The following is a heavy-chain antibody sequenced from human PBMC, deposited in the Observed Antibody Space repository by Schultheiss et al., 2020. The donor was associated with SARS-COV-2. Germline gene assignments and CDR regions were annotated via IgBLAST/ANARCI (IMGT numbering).Heavy chain of an antibody. J-gene: IGHJ5*02. CDR1: GGSISSYY. D-gene: IGHD2-2*02. CDR3: ARAEVVVPAAIDGSNWFDP. Sequence: SETLSLTCTVSGGSISSYYWSWIRQPAGKGLEWIGRIYTSGSTNYNPSLKSRVTISVDTSKNQFSLKLSSVTAADTAVYYCARAEVVVPAAIDGSNWFDPWGQGTLVTVSS. V-gene: IGHV4-4*07. CDR2: IYTSGST.